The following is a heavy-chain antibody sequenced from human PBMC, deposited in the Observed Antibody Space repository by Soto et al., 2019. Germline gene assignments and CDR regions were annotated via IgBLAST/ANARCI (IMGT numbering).Heavy chain of an antibody. D-gene: IGHD3-22*01. CDR2: IKQDGSEK. CDR1: GFTFSRNW. V-gene: IGHV3-7*05. J-gene: IGHJ4*02. CDR3: AKEIDLDMIVVPPS. Sequence: PGESLKISCAASGFTFSRNWMSWVRQAPGKGLEWVANIKQDGSEKYYVDSVKGRFTISRDNAKNSLYLQMNSLRAEDTAVYYCAKEIDLDMIVVPPSWGQGTLVTVSS.